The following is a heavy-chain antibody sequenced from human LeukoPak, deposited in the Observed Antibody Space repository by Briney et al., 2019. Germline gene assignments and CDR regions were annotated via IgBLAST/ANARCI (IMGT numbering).Heavy chain of an antibody. D-gene: IGHD6-19*01. CDR2: ISGSGGST. CDR3: AKTTTGYSRGRSPGWPADL. CDR1: GFTFSSYA. V-gene: IGHV3-23*01. J-gene: IGHJ5*02. Sequence: QSGGSLRLSCAASGFTFSSYAMSWVRQAPGKGLEWVSAISGSGGSTYYADSVKGRFTISRDNSKNTLYLQMNSLRAEDTALYYCAKTTTGYSRGRSPGWPADLWGQGTLVTVSS.